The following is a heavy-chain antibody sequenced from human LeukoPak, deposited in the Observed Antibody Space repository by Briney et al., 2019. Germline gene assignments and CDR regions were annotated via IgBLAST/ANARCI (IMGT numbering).Heavy chain of an antibody. CDR2: INPDSGGT. V-gene: IGHV1-2*02. Sequence: ASVKVSCKASGYTFTGYYMHWVRQAPGQGVVWMGWINPDSGGTAYAQKFQGRVTMTRDPSISTAYMELRRLRSDDTAVYYCARVVDSSSRYYFDYWGQGTLVTVSS. CDR3: ARVVDSSSRYYFDY. D-gene: IGHD6-13*01. J-gene: IGHJ4*02. CDR1: GYTFTGYY.